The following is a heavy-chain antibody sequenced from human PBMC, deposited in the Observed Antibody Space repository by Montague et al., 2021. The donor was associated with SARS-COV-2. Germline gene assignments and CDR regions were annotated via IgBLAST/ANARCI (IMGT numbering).Heavy chain of an antibody. CDR3: ARLGDIAIIPPVH. CDR2: VYYGMTT. Sequence: SETLSLTCTVSGDSLHSSAYYWGWFRRPPGKGLKWVASVYYGMTTYNRSLKSGVIIYVYTTTHQFSLQLYSVTAADTAVYYCARLGDIAIIPPVHWGQGTWVTVSS. J-gene: IGHJ4*02. D-gene: IGHD3-16*01. V-gene: IGHV4-39*01. CDR1: GDSLHSSAYY.